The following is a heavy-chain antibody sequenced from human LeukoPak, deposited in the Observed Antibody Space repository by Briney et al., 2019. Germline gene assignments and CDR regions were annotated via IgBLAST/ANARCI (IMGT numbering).Heavy chain of an antibody. V-gene: IGHV4-34*01. J-gene: IGHJ4*02. CDR1: GGSFSGYY. CDR3: ALRSSGYYLTLDY. Sequence: PSETLSLTCAVYGGSFSGYYWSWIRQPPGKGLEWIGEINHSGSTNYNPSLKSRVTISVDTSKNQFSLKLSSVTAADTAVYYCALRSSGYYLTLDYWGQGTLVTVSS. D-gene: IGHD3-22*01. CDR2: INHSGST.